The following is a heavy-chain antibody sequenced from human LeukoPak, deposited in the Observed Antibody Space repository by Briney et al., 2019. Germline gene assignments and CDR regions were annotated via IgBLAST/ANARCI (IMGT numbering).Heavy chain of an antibody. CDR3: ASAIDYDFALDY. J-gene: IGHJ4*02. Sequence: VASVKVSCKASGYTFTSYGISWVRQAPGQGLEWMGWISAYNGNTNYAQKLQGRVTMTTDTSTSTAYMELRSLRSDYTAVYYCASAIDYDFALDYWGQGTLVTVSS. CDR2: ISAYNGNT. V-gene: IGHV1-18*01. D-gene: IGHD4-17*01. CDR1: GYTFTSYG.